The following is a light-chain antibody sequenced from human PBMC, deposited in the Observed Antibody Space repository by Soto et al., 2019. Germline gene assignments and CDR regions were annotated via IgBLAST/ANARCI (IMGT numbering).Light chain of an antibody. CDR2: DAS. Sequence: EIVSTQSPATLSLSPGERATLSCGASQSVSSYLAWYQQKPGQAPRLLIYDASKRATGIPARFSGSGSGTDFTLTISSLEPEDSAVYYCQQRANWPHTFGQGTKLEIK. CDR3: QQRANWPHT. J-gene: IGKJ2*01. CDR1: QSVSSY. V-gene: IGKV3-11*01.